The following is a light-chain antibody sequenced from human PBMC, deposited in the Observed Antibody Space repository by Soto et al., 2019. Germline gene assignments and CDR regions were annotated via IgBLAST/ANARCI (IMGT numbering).Light chain of an antibody. J-gene: IGKJ3*01. CDR3: QQYNNWPFT. Sequence: EIVMTQSPATLSVSLGERATLSCRASQSVSSNLAWYQQKPGQAPRLLIYGASTRATGIPARFSGSGSGTEFTLTISSLQSGDFAVYYCQQYNNWPFTFGPGTKVDIK. CDR1: QSVSSN. V-gene: IGKV3-15*01. CDR2: GAS.